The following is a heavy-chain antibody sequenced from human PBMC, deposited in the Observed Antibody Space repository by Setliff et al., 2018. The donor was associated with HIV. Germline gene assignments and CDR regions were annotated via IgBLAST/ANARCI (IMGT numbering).Heavy chain of an antibody. V-gene: IGHV1-2*02. CDR3: ARVRVDWGFGNAFDI. J-gene: IGHJ3*02. D-gene: IGHD7-27*01. CDR2: VNPNSGGT. Sequence: ASVKVSCKTSGYMLSSYGISWVRQAPGQGLQWMGWVNPNSGGTNSAQEFQGRVTMTRDTSISTAYMELTWLKPDDTAVYYCARVRVDWGFGNAFDIWGQGTMVTVSS. CDR1: GYMLSSYG.